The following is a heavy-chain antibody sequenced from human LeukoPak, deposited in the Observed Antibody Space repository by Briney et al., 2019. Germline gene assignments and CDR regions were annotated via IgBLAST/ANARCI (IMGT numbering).Heavy chain of an antibody. D-gene: IGHD5-12*01. CDR1: GFSFSSYE. V-gene: IGHV3-48*03. J-gene: IGHJ4*02. CDR2: ISSSGSTK. Sequence: QPGGSLRLSCAASGFSFSSYEMNWVRQAPGKGLEWVSYISSSGSTKEYADSVKGRFTISRDNAKNSLYLQMNSLRVEDTAVYYCAREEGLDYWGQGTLVTVST. CDR3: AREEGLDY.